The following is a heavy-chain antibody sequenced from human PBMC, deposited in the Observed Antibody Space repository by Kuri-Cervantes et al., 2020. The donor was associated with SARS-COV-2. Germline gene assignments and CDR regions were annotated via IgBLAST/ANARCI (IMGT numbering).Heavy chain of an antibody. V-gene: IGHV4-34*01. CDR2: INQRGST. D-gene: IGHD6-19*01. J-gene: IGHJ2*01. CDR1: GESFSGYY. CDR3: ARGRIGYSSGWSYWYFDL. Sequence: TLSLTCAFYGESFSGYYWSWIRQPPGKGLEWVGEINQRGSTNYNPSLKSRVTISVDTSKNQFSLKLRSVTAADTAVYYCARGRIGYSSGWSYWYFDLWGRGTLVTDSS.